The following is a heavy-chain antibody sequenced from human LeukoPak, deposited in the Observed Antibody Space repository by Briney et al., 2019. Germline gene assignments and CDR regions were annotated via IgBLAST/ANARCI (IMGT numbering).Heavy chain of an antibody. J-gene: IGHJ4*02. Sequence: SETLSLTCGVSGGSISSTNWWTWVRQPPGEGLEWIGEVHLSGRTNYNPSLESRVTMSVDMSENHISLKLTSVTAADTAVYYCAREGGPYRPLDYSGQGTLVAVSS. V-gene: IGHV4-4*02. CDR2: VHLSGRT. CDR1: GGSISSTNW. CDR3: AREGGPYRPLDY.